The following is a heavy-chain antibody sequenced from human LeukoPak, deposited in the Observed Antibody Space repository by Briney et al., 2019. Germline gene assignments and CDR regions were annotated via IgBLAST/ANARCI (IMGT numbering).Heavy chain of an antibody. D-gene: IGHD1-26*01. CDR2: TSDRGDYT. CDR3: AKKAQYNGNYPLDY. J-gene: IGHJ4*02. Sequence: GGSLRLSCSASGFTFSTYWMSWVRQAPGKGLEWVSGTSDRGDYTYYADSVKGRVTISRDNSKNTLYLQMTSLRAEDTALYFCAKKAQYNGNYPLDYWGQGTLVTVSS. CDR1: GFTFSTYW. V-gene: IGHV3-23*01.